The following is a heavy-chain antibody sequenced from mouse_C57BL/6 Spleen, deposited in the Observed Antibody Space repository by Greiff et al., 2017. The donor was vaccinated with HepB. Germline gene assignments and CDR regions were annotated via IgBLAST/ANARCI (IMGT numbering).Heavy chain of an antibody. CDR2: ISYDGSN. D-gene: IGHD4-1*01. V-gene: IGHV3-6*01. Sequence: EVKLLESGPGLVKPSQSLSLTCSVTGYSITSGYYWNWIRQFPGNKLEWMGYISYDGSNNYNPSLKNRISITRDTSKNQFFLKLNSVTTEDTATYYCARVAPGTPFDYWGQGTTLTVSS. CDR3: ARVAPGTPFDY. CDR1: GYSITSGYY. J-gene: IGHJ2*01.